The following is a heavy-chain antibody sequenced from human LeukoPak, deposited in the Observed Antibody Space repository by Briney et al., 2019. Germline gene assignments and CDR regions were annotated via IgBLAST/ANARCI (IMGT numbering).Heavy chain of an antibody. CDR1: GFTFRSYS. V-gene: IGHV3-48*01. J-gene: IGHJ4*02. D-gene: IGHD3-16*01. CDR2: IRSSSSTI. CDR3: ARAVSFDY. Sequence: QPGGSLRLSCAASGFTFRSYSMNWVRQAPGKGLKWVSYIRSSSSTIYYADSVKGRFTISRDNAKNSLYLQMNSLRAEDTAVYYCARAVSFDYWGQGTLVTVSS.